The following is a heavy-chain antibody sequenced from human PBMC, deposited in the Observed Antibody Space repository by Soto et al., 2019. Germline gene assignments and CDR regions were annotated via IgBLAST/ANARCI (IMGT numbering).Heavy chain of an antibody. CDR3: ARDLTYYDFWSGTYGMDV. Sequence: ASVEVSCKASGYTFTSYGISWVRQAPGQGLEWMGWISAYNGNTNYAQKLQGRVTMTTDTSTSTAYMELRSLRSDDTAVYYCARDLTYYDFWSGTYGMDVWRQGTTVXV. CDR1: GYTFTSYG. J-gene: IGHJ6*01. D-gene: IGHD3-3*01. V-gene: IGHV1-18*04. CDR2: ISAYNGNT.